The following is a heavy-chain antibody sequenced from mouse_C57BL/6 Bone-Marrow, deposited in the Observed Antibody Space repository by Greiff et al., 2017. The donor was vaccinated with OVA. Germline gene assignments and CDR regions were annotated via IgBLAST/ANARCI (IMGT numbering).Heavy chain of an antibody. CDR1: GYTFTSYG. Sequence: QVQLKESGAELARPGASVKLSCKASGYTFTSYGISWVKQRTGQGLEWIGEIYPRSGNTYYHEKFKGKGTLTAEKSSSTAYMELRSLTSEDSAVYFCAREGITTVVAYYFDYWGQGTTLTVSS. D-gene: IGHD1-1*01. V-gene: IGHV1-81*01. CDR3: AREGITTVVAYYFDY. CDR2: IYPRSGNT. J-gene: IGHJ2*01.